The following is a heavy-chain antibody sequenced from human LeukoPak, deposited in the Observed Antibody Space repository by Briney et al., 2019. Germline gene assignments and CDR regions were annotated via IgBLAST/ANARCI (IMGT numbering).Heavy chain of an antibody. V-gene: IGHV3-21*01. D-gene: IGHD3-10*01. CDR2: ISSSSSYI. CDR3: ARSSYGSGRRGAFDI. CDR1: GFTFSSYS. Sequence: GSLRLSCAASGFTFSSYSMNWVRQAPGKGLEWVSSISSSSSYIYYADSVKGRFTISRDNAKNSLYLQMNSLRAEDTAVYYCARSSYGSGRRGAFDIWGQGTMATVSS. J-gene: IGHJ3*02.